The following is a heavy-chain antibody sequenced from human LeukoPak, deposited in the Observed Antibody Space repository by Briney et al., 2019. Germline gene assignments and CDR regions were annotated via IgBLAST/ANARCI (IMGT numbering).Heavy chain of an antibody. J-gene: IGHJ3*02. V-gene: IGHV3-53*01. CDR2: IYSGGST. D-gene: IGHD3-22*01. Sequence: GRSLRLSCAASGFTVSSNYMSWVRQAPGKGLEWVSVIYSGGSTYYADSVKGRFTISRDNSKNTLYLQMNSLRAEDTAVYYCARAQRRDYYDSSGYPTLGAFDIWGQGTMVTVSS. CDR1: GFTVSSNY. CDR3: ARAQRRDYYDSSGYPTLGAFDI.